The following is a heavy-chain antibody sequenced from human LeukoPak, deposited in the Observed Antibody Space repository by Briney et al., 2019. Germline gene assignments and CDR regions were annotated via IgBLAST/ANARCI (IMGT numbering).Heavy chain of an antibody. Sequence: PSETLSLTCTVSGGSISSYYWSWIRQPPGKGLEWIGYIYTSGSTNYNPSLKSRVTISVDTSKNQFSLKLSSVTAADTAVYYCAGVDNGFVDYWGQGTLVTVSS. D-gene: IGHD5-12*01. CDR3: AGVDNGFVDY. V-gene: IGHV4-4*09. J-gene: IGHJ4*02. CDR1: GGSISSYY. CDR2: IYTSGST.